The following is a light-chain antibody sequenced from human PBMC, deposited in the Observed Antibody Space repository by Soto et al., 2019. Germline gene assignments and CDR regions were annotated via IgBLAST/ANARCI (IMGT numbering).Light chain of an antibody. Sequence: FMLTQPHSVSESPGKTVTISCTGSSGSIASNYVQWYQQRQGSAPTTVIYADNKRPSGDPDRFSGSVDTSSNSASLIISGLKTEEEADYYCQSQDTTNVVFGRGTKLTVL. V-gene: IGLV6-57*02. CDR1: SGSIASNY. J-gene: IGLJ3*02. CDR3: QSQDTTNVV. CDR2: ADN.